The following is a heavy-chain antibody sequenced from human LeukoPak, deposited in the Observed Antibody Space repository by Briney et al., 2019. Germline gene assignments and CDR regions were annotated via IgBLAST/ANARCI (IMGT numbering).Heavy chain of an antibody. Sequence: GGSLRLSCAASGFTFSSYAMHWVRQAPGKGLEWVAVISYDGSNKYYADSVKGRFTISRDNSKNTLYLQMNSLRAEDTAVYYCARGGAVAGTFGDYWGQGTLVTVSS. CDR3: ARGGAVAGTFGDY. CDR2: ISYDGSNK. J-gene: IGHJ4*02. D-gene: IGHD6-19*01. V-gene: IGHV3-30*04. CDR1: GFTFSSYA.